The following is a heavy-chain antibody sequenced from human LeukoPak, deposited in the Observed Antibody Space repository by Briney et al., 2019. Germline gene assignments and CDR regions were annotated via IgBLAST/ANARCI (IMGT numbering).Heavy chain of an antibody. V-gene: IGHV4-59*11. J-gene: IGHJ4*02. CDR3: ARGGVAAKYYFDY. D-gene: IGHD3-10*01. CDR1: GGSISPLY. Sequence: PSETLSLTRTVSGGSISPLYWSWIRQPPGKGLEFIGYIYYSGTTNYNPSLKSRVTLSVDTSKNQFSLKLSSVTAADTAVYYCARGGVAAKYYFDYWGQGTLVTVFS. CDR2: IYYSGTT.